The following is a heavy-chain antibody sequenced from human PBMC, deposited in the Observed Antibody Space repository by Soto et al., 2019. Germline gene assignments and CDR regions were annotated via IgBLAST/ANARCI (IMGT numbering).Heavy chain of an antibody. CDR1: GFTLSSYA. CDR2: ISGSGGST. V-gene: IGHV3-23*01. Sequence: QSGGSLRLSCAASGFTLSSYAMSWVRQAPGKGLEWVSAISGSGGSTYYADSVKGRFTISRDNSKNTLYLQMNSLRAEDTAVYYCAKAIYSGYEADSDYFDFRCQGTLVTVSS. D-gene: IGHD5-12*01. J-gene: IGHJ4*02. CDR3: AKAIYSGYEADSDYFDF.